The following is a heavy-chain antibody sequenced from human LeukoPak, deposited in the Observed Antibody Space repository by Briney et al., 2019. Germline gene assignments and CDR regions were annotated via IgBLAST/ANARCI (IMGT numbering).Heavy chain of an antibody. CDR3: TTDSGIYYYYYMDV. Sequence: PGGSLRLSCAASGFTFSNAWMSWVRQAPGKGLEWVGRIKSKTDGGTTDYAAPVKGRFTISRDDSKNTLYLQMNSLKTEDTAVYYCTTDSGIYYYYYMDVWGKGTTVTVSS. CDR2: IKSKTDGGTT. J-gene: IGHJ6*03. D-gene: IGHD1-14*01. V-gene: IGHV3-15*01. CDR1: GFTFSNAW.